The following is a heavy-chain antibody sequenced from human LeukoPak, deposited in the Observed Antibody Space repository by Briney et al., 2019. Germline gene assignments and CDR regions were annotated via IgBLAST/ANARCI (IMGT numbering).Heavy chain of an antibody. CDR2: IYSRGST. Sequence: PSETLSLTCTVSGGSISSGHYYLNWIRQPAGKGLEWIGRIYSRGSTNYNSSLRSRVTISVDTSKNQFSLKLTSVTAADTAVYYCARGGGYSSSWYYFDYWGQGTLVTVSS. CDR1: GGSISSGHYY. J-gene: IGHJ4*02. V-gene: IGHV4-61*02. D-gene: IGHD6-13*01. CDR3: ARGGGYSSSWYYFDY.